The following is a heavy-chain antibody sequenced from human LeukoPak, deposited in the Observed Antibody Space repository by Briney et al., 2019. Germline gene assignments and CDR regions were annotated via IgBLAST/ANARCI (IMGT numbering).Heavy chain of an antibody. J-gene: IGHJ4*02. CDR3: ARSIYWSEGFDY. CDR2: INYSGST. Sequence: SETLSLTCTVSGGSISSYYWSWIRQPPGKGLEWIGYINYSGSTNYNPSLKSRVTISVDTSKNQFSRRLSSVTAADTAVYYCARSIYWSEGFDYWGQGTLVTVSS. D-gene: IGHD2-8*02. CDR1: GGSISSYY. V-gene: IGHV4-59*08.